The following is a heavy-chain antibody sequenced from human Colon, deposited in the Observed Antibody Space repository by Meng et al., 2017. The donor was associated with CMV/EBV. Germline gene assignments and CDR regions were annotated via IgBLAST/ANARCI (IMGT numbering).Heavy chain of an antibody. CDR2: IFGGGDT. D-gene: IGHD1-7*01. J-gene: IGHJ2*01. CDR1: GFIFSEND. CDR3: ASFKQELVGGTYWYFDL. Sequence: GESLKISWIASGFIFSENDMKWVRQVPGKGPEWVSGIFGGGDTYYADVVKGRFTISRDNSKNTLYLQMNALRDEDTALYCCASFKQELVGGTYWYFDLWGPGTLVTVSS. V-gene: IGHV3-66*02.